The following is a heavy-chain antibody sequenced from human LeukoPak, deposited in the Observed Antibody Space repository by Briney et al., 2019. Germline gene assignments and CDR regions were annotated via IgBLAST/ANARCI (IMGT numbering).Heavy chain of an antibody. CDR1: GYSFTNYW. Sequence: GESLTISCKGSGYSFTNYWIGWVRQMPGKGLEWMGIIDPGDSDTKYSPSFQGQVTISADKSISTAYLQWSSLKASDTAIYHCARLESNYYYIDVWGKGTTVTVSS. CDR2: IDPGDSDT. J-gene: IGHJ6*03. D-gene: IGHD3-3*01. CDR3: ARLESNYYYIDV. V-gene: IGHV5-51*01.